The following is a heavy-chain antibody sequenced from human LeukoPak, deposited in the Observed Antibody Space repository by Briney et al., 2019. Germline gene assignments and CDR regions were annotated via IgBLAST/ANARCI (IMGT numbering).Heavy chain of an antibody. V-gene: IGHV4-39*07. D-gene: IGHD4-17*01. CDR1: GDSISTSSYY. CDR3: ARVTSDYGDYVGPQDFDY. J-gene: IGHJ4*02. Sequence: SETLSLTCTVSGDSISTSSYYWGWIRQPPGKGLEWLGSIYYSGSTYYNPSLKSRVTISVDTSKNQFSLKLSSVTAADTAVYYCARVTSDYGDYVGPQDFDYWGQGTLVTVSS. CDR2: IYYSGST.